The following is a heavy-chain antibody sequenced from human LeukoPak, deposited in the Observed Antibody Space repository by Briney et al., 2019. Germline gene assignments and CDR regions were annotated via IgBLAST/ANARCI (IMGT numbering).Heavy chain of an antibody. CDR1: RFTFSSYA. D-gene: IGHD3-22*01. V-gene: IGHV3-30-3*01. CDR3: ARSLDSPGYYSPSDY. J-gene: IGHJ4*02. CDR2: ISLDGSNK. Sequence: GGSLRLSCAASRFTFSSYAMHWVRQAPGKGLEWVALISLDGSNKYYADSVKGRFTISRDNSKNTLYLQMNSLRAEDTAVYYCARSLDSPGYYSPSDYWGQGTPVTVSS.